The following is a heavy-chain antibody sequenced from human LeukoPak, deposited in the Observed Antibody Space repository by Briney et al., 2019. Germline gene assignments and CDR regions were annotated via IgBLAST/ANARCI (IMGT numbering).Heavy chain of an antibody. J-gene: IGHJ3*02. CDR1: GFTFSSYS. D-gene: IGHD5-18*01. CDR2: INHSGST. V-gene: IGHV4-34*01. Sequence: GSLRLSCAASGFTFSSYSMNWVRQAPGKGLEWIGEINHSGSTNYNPSLKSRVTISVDTSKNQFSLKLSSVTAADTAVYYCARAAQLWFTYAFDIWGQGTMVTVAS. CDR3: ARAAQLWFTYAFDI.